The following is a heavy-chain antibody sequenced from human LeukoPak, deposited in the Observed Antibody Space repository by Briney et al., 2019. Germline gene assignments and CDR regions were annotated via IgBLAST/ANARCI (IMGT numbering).Heavy chain of an antibody. CDR1: GFTFSSYA. V-gene: IGHV3-23*01. CDR2: ISGSGGST. CDR3: AKVFRLRLGELSHYYFDY. D-gene: IGHD3-16*02. J-gene: IGHJ4*02. Sequence: GGSLRLSCAASGFTFSSYAMSWVRQAPGKGLEWVSAISGSGGSTYYADSVKGRFTISRDNSKNTLYLQMNSLRAEDTAVYYCAKVFRLRLGELSHYYFDYWGQGTLVTVSS.